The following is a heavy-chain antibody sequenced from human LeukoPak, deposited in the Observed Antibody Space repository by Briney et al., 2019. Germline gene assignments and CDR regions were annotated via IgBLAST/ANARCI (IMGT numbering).Heavy chain of an antibody. D-gene: IGHD6-19*01. CDR1: GFTFSNFA. J-gene: IGHJ4*02. CDR3: AKMVHTEQWLVPFDY. Sequence: GGSLRLSCAASGFTFSNFAMNWGRQAPGEGLEWVSTISGSGGSTYYADSVKGRFTISRDNSKNTLYLQMKSLRAEDTAVYYCAKMVHTEQWLVPFDYWGQGTLVTVSS. CDR2: ISGSGGST. V-gene: IGHV3-23*01.